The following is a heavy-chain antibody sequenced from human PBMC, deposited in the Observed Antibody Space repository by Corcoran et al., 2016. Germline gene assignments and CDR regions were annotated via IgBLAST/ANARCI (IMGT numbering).Heavy chain of an antibody. J-gene: IGHJ3*02. CDR2: IYPGDSDT. CDR3: ARLTYYYDSSGPSRADAFDI. Sequence: EVQLVQSGAEVKKPGESLKISCKGSGYSFTSYWIGWVRQMPGKGLEWMGIIYPGDSDTRYSPSFQGQVTISADKSISTAYLQWSSLKASDTAMYYCARLTYYYDSSGPSRADAFDIWGQGTMVTVSS. CDR1: GYSFTSYW. D-gene: IGHD3-22*01. V-gene: IGHV5-51*01.